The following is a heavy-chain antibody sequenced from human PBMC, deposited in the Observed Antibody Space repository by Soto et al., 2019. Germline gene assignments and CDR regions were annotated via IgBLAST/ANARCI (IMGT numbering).Heavy chain of an antibody. CDR1: GGSISSSNW. CDR3: ARERAFGESSPGYYYYGMDV. Sequence: QVQLQESGPGLVKPSGTLSLTCAVSGGSISSSNWWSWVRQTPGKGLEWIGEIYHSGSTNYNPSLKSRVTISVDKYKNQFSRKLSSVSAADTAVYYCARERAFGESSPGYYYYGMDVWGQGTTVTGSS. J-gene: IGHJ6*02. D-gene: IGHD3-10*01. V-gene: IGHV4-4*02. CDR2: IYHSGST.